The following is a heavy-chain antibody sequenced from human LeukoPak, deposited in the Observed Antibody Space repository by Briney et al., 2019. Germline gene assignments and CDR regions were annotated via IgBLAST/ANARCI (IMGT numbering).Heavy chain of an antibody. CDR2: ISRSGGNT. Sequence: PGGSLRLSCAASGFTFSSYGMSWVRQAPGKGLEWVSGISRSGGNTYYADSVKGRFTISRDISKNTLYLQMNSLRAEDTAVYYCARRAGAYSHPYDYWGQGTLVTVSS. D-gene: IGHD4/OR15-4a*01. V-gene: IGHV3-23*01. J-gene: IGHJ4*02. CDR1: GFTFSSYG. CDR3: ARRAGAYSHPYDY.